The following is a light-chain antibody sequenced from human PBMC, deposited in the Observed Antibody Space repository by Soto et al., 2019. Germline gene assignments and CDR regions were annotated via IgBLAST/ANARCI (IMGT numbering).Light chain of an antibody. CDR3: AAWDDSVNGPV. V-gene: IGLV1-44*01. J-gene: IGLJ2*01. CDR2: SNN. Sequence: QSVLTQPPSASGTPGQRVTISCSGSSSNIGSNTVNWYQQLPGTAPKLLIDSNNQRPSGVPDRFSGSKSGTSASLAISGLQSEDEADYYCAAWDDSVNGPVFGGGTKLTVL. CDR1: SSNIGSNT.